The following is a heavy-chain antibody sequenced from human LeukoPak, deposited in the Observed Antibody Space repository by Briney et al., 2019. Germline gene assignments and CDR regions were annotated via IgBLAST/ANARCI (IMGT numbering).Heavy chain of an antibody. CDR2: IYTSGST. J-gene: IGHJ4*02. V-gene: IGHV4-61*02. Sequence: SQTLSLTCTVSGGSISSGSYYWSWIRQPAGKGLEWIGLIYTSGSTNYNPSLKSRVTISVDTSKNQFSLKLSSVTAADTAVYYCARVGVAFFFDYWGQGTPVTVSS. CDR1: GGSISSGSYY. CDR3: ARVGVAFFFDY. D-gene: IGHD2/OR15-2a*01.